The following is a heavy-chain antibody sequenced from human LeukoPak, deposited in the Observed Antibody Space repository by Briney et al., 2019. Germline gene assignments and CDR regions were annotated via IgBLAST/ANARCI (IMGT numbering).Heavy chain of an antibody. D-gene: IGHD6-13*01. CDR1: GFTFSSYA. CDR3: AKDSSSSWLDYYYYYYMDV. J-gene: IGHJ6*03. CDR2: ISGSGGST. Sequence: PGGPLRLSCAASGFTFSSYAMSWVRQAPGKGLEWVSAISGSGGSTYYADSVKGRFTISRDNSKNTLYLQMNSLRAEDTAVYYCAKDSSSSWLDYYYYYYMDVWGKGTTVTVSS. V-gene: IGHV3-23*01.